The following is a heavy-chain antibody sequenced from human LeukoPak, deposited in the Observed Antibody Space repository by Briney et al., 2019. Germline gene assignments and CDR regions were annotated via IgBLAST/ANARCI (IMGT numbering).Heavy chain of an antibody. CDR2: INHSGST. CDR3: ARTSYRFDY. CDR1: GGSISSYY. D-gene: IGHD1-26*01. Sequence: PSETLSLTCTVSGGSISSYYWSWIRQPPGKGLEWIGEINHSGSTNYNPSLKSRVTISVDTSKSQFSLKLSSVTAADTAVYYCARTSYRFDYWGQGTLVTVSS. V-gene: IGHV4-34*01. J-gene: IGHJ4*02.